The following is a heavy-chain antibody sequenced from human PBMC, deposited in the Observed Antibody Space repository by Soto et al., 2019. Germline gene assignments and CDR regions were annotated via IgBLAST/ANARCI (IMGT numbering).Heavy chain of an antibody. CDR1: GFTFSHYA. D-gene: IGHD3-10*01. CDR3: ARKYHFGSGSYLYYFDY. J-gene: IGHJ4*02. V-gene: IGHV3-23*01. Sequence: GGSLSLSCAASGFTFSHYAMSWVRQAPGKGLEWVSTIAADGGSTYYGDSVKGRFSISRDNSKNTLFLQLNSLRAEDTAVYYCARKYHFGSGSYLYYFDYWGQGGLVTVS. CDR2: IAADGGST.